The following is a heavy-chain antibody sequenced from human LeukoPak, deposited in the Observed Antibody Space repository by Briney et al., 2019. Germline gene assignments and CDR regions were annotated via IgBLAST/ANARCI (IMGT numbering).Heavy chain of an antibody. J-gene: IGHJ1*01. CDR3: ARAPSEIGGYYPEYFRH. D-gene: IGHD3-22*01. CDR2: IKSDGST. CDR1: GFTFSSYW. V-gene: IGHV3-74*01. Sequence: PGGSLRLSCAASGFTFSSYWMHWVRQAPGKGLVWVSRIKSDGSTNYAGSVKGRFTISRDNAKNTVSLQMNSLRAKDTGVYYCARAPSEIGGYYPEYFRHWGQGTLVTVSS.